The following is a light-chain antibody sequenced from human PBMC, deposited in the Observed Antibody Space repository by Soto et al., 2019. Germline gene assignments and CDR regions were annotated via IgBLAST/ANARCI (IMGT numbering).Light chain of an antibody. CDR3: QQLHTRPLT. J-gene: IGKJ4*01. V-gene: IGKV4-1*01. Sequence: DIVMTQSPDSLTVSLGERATINCKSSQSVLYRSNKKNYLAWYQQKAGQPPKLLIYWASTRESGVPDRFSGSGSGTDFTLTISSLQAEDVAVYYCQQLHTRPLTFGGGTKVDIK. CDR1: QSVLYRSNKKNY. CDR2: WAS.